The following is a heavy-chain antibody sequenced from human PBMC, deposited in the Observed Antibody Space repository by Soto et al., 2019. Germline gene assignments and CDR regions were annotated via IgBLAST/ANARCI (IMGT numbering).Heavy chain of an antibody. Sequence: ASVKVSCKASGFTFTSSAVQWVRQARGQRLEWMGWIVVGSGNTNYAQKFQERVTITRDMSTSTAYMELSSLRSEDTAVYYCAAGFYGDAYYYYGMDVWGQGTTVTVSS. D-gene: IGHD4-17*01. CDR2: IVVGSGNT. V-gene: IGHV1-58*01. CDR1: GFTFTSSA. CDR3: AAGFYGDAYYYYGMDV. J-gene: IGHJ6*02.